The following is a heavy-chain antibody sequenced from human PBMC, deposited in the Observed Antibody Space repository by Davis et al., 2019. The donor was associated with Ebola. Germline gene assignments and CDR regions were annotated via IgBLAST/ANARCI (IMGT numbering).Heavy chain of an antibody. D-gene: IGHD5-12*01. Sequence: GGSLRLSCADSVITFSSYAMTWVRQAPGKGLEWVSAISGSGGSTYYADSVKGRFTISRDNSKKTMYLQMNSLKTEDTAVYYCTTDPWGSVIVATKSDYWGQGTLVTVSS. CDR3: TTDPWGSVIVATKSDY. V-gene: IGHV3-23*01. J-gene: IGHJ4*02. CDR2: ISGSGGST. CDR1: VITFSSYA.